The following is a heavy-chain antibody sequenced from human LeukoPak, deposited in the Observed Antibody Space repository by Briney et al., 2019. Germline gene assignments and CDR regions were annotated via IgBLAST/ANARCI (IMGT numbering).Heavy chain of an antibody. CDR3: ARDRGYSYTDY. V-gene: IGHV4-59*01. CDR1: GGSISSYY. J-gene: IGHJ4*02. D-gene: IGHD5-18*01. Sequence: PSETLSLTCTVSGGSISSYYWSWIRQPPGKGLEWIGYIYYSGSTNYNPSLKSPVTISVDTSKNQFSLKLSSVTTADTAVYYCARDRGYSYTDYWGQGTLVTVSS. CDR2: IYYSGST.